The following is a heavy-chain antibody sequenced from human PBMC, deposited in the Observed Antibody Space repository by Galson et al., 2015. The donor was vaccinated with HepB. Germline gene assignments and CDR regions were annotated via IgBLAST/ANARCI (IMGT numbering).Heavy chain of an antibody. CDR3: ASIWNYKGVDY. D-gene: IGHD1-7*01. CDR1: GCTFSSYG. V-gene: IGHV1-69*04. J-gene: IGHJ4*02. CDR2: IIANIGIT. Sequence: SVKVSCKASGCTFSSYGISWVRQAPGQGLEWMGRIIANIGITNYAQKFQGRVTITTDKSTSTAYMELSSLRSEDTAVYYCASIWNYKGVDYWGQGTLVTVSS.